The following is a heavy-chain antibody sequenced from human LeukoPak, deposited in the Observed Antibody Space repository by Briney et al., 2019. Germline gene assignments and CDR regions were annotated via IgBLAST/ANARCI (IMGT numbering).Heavy chain of an antibody. CDR2: INHSGST. Sequence: GSLRLSCAASGFTFSSYWMSWTRQPPGKGLEWIGEINHSGSTNYNPSLKSRVTISVDTSKNQFSLKLSSVTAADTAVYYCARGSLMYCSSTSCYQFRHWGQGTLVTVSS. CDR1: GFTFSSYW. CDR3: ARGSLMYCSSTSCYQFRH. V-gene: IGHV4-34*01. J-gene: IGHJ1*01. D-gene: IGHD2-2*01.